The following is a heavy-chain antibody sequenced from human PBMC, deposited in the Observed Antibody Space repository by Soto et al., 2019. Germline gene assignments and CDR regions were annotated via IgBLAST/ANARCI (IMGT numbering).Heavy chain of an antibody. CDR2: VSHSGST. D-gene: IGHD2-2*01. CDR3: ANTRGLGLLDA. CDR1: GGSISSRNR. J-gene: IGHJ6*04. V-gene: IGHV4-4*02. Sequence: QVHLLESGPGLVKPSGTLSLTCTVSGGSISSRNRWSWVRQSPGKGLEWIGEVSHSGSTNSNPSLKSRVTISLDKSNNQFSLNLESMTAVDAAVYFCANTRGLGLLDAWGKGTTVVVSS.